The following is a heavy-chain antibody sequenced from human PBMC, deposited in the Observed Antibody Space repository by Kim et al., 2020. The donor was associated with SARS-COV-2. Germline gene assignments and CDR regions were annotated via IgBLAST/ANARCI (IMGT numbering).Heavy chain of an antibody. CDR3: AKASYQLLYGSYWYFDL. D-gene: IGHD2-2*02. CDR2: ISWNSGSI. CDR1: GFTFDDYA. J-gene: IGHJ2*01. Sequence: GGSLRLSCAASGFTFDDYAMHWVRQAPGKGLEWVSGISWNSGSIGYADSVKGRFTISRDNAKNSLYLQMDSLRAEDTALYYCAKASYQLLYGSYWYFDLWGRGTLVTVSS. V-gene: IGHV3-9*01.